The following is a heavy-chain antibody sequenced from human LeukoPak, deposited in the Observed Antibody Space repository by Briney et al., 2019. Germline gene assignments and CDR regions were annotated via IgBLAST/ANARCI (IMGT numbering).Heavy chain of an antibody. CDR2: ISWNSGSI. CDR1: GFTFDDYA. Sequence: PGGSLRLSCAASGFTFDDYAMHWVRQAPGEGLEWVSGISWNSGSIGYADSVKGRFTISRDNAKNSLYLQMDSLRAEDTALYYCAKVFYGDYANWGQGTLVTVSS. J-gene: IGHJ4*02. CDR3: AKVFYGDYAN. V-gene: IGHV3-9*01. D-gene: IGHD4-17*01.